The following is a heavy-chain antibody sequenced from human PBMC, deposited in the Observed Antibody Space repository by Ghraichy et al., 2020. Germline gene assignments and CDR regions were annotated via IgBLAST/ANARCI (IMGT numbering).Heavy chain of an antibody. J-gene: IGHJ3*02. CDR2: IYRDGTT. V-gene: IGHV3-66*01. CDR1: GFTVNDIC. CDR3: ARSPRAELDITMIRGAFDI. D-gene: IGHD3-10*01. Sequence: GGSLRLSCAVSGFTVNDICMSWVRQAPGKGLEWVSVIYRDGTTKYADSVRGRFTIFRDNSRNTLYLQMSSLRAEDTALYYCARSPRAELDITMIRGAFDIWGQGIMVTV.